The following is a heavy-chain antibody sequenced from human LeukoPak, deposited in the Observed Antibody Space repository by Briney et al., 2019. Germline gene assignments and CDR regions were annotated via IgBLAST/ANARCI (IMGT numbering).Heavy chain of an antibody. CDR1: GGSLSGYY. CDR3: ARLRPATAPTADWFDP. Sequence: SETLSLTCAVYGGSLSGYYWSWIRQPPGKGLEWIGEINHSGSTNYNPSLKSRVTISVDTSKNQFSLKLSSVTAADTAVYYCARLRPATAPTADWFDPWGQGTLVTVSS. V-gene: IGHV4-34*01. D-gene: IGHD2-2*01. J-gene: IGHJ5*02. CDR2: INHSGST.